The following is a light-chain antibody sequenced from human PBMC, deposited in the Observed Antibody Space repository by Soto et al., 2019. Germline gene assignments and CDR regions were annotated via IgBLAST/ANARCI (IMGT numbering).Light chain of an antibody. CDR1: NIGSKG. CDR3: QVWYSGSDHWV. V-gene: IGLV3-21*04. J-gene: IGLJ3*02. Sequence: SYELTQPPSVSEAPGKTARIACGGINIGSKGVHWYQQKPGQAPVVVIYYDSDRPSGIPERFSGSNSGNTATLTISRVEAGDEADYFCQVWYSGSDHWVFGGGTKVTVL. CDR2: YDS.